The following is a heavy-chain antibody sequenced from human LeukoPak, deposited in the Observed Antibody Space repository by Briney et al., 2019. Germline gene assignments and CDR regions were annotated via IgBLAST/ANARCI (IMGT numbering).Heavy chain of an antibody. CDR3: ARPGAGIRYSSSWYPIDY. CDR2: IYPGDSDT. J-gene: IGHJ4*02. Sequence: GESLKISCKGSGYSFTSYWIGWVRPMPGKGLEWMGIIYPGDSDTRYSPSFQGQVTISADKSISTAYLQWSSLKASDTAMYYCARPGAGIRYSSSWYPIDYWGQGTLVTVSS. CDR1: GYSFTSYW. V-gene: IGHV5-51*01. D-gene: IGHD6-13*01.